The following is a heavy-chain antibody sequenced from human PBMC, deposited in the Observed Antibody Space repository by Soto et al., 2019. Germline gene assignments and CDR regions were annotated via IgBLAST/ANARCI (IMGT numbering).Heavy chain of an antibody. V-gene: IGHV3-33*01. CDR3: ARDGYNGNDWRSMDV. CDR1: GFTFSRYG. CDR2: IWYDGSKQ. J-gene: IGHJ6*02. Sequence: QVQLVESGGGVVQPGTSLRLSCAASGFTFSRYGIHWVRQAPGKGLEWVAIIWYDGSKQYYAESVKGRFTIARDNSKNTLSLQMDRLRAEDTAIYYCARDGYNGNDWRSMDVWGQGTTVTVSS. D-gene: IGHD1-20*01.